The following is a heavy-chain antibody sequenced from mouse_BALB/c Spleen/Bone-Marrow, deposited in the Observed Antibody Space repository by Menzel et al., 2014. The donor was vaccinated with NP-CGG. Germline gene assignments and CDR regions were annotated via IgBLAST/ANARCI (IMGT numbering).Heavy chain of an antibody. Sequence: EVKLMESGPSLVKPSQTLSLTCSVTGDSITSGYWNWIRKFPGNKLEYMGYISYSGSTYYNPSLKSRISITRDTSKNQYYLQLNSVTTEDTATYYCARWGGYGNSDAMDYWGRGTSVTVAS. CDR2: ISYSGST. CDR3: ARWGGYGNSDAMDY. CDR1: GDSITSGY. V-gene: IGHV3-8*02. D-gene: IGHD2-10*02. J-gene: IGHJ4*01.